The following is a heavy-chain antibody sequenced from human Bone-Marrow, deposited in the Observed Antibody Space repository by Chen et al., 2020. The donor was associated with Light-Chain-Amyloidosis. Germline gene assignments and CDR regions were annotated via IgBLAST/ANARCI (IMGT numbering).Heavy chain of an antibody. D-gene: IGHD5-12*01. J-gene: IGHJ4*02. Sequence: EVQLEQSGPEVKKHGESLKISCKGSGYTFPNYWIGWVRQMPGKGLEWMGVIYPDDSVARYSPSFEGQVTISADKSITTAYLQWRSLKASDTAMYYCARRRDGYNFDYWGQGTLVTVSS. CDR1: GYTFPNYW. V-gene: IGHV5-51*01. CDR3: ARRRDGYNFDY. CDR2: IYPDDSVA.